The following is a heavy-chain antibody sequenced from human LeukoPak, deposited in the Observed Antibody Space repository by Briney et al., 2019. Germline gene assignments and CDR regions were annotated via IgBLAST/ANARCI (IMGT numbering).Heavy chain of an antibody. D-gene: IGHD2-21*02. CDR2: ISTGGRAI. CDR1: GFTFSSYG. Sequence: PGGSLRLSCAASGFTFSSYGMNWVRQAPGKGLEWVSSISTGGRAIDLADSVKGRFTISRDNAKNSLYLQLNRLRAEDTAVYFCARDYFYCGGACFVDYWGQGTLVTVSS. V-gene: IGHV3-21*01. CDR3: ARDYFYCGGACFVDY. J-gene: IGHJ4*02.